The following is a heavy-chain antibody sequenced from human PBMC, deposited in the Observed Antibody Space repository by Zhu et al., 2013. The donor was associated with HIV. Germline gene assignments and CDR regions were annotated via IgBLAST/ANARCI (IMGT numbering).Heavy chain of an antibody. CDR2: ISYDGSKK. D-gene: IGHD2-8*02. Sequence: QVQLVESGGGVVQPGRSLRLSCAASGFTFSSYGMHWVRQAPGKGLEWVAVISYDGSKKYYADSVKGRFTISRDTSKNTLYLQMNSLRAEDTAVYYCAKLRWGSRSRQDAFDIWGQGTSRSPSLQ. CDR3: AKLRWGSRSRQDAFDI. CDR1: GFTFSSYG. V-gene: IGHV3-30*18. J-gene: IGHJ3*02.